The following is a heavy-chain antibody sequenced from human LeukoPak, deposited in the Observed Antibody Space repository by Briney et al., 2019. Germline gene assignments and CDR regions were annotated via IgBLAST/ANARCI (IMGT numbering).Heavy chain of an antibody. Sequence: SETLSLTCAVSGGSISSYYWSWIRQPAGKGLEWIGRIYTSGSTNYNPSLKSRVTMSVDTSKNQFSLKLSSVTAADTAVYYCARGVTYYDFWSSYQPDAFDIWGQGTMVTVSS. J-gene: IGHJ3*02. D-gene: IGHD3-3*01. V-gene: IGHV4-4*07. CDR2: IYTSGST. CDR3: ARGVTYYDFWSSYQPDAFDI. CDR1: GGSISSYY.